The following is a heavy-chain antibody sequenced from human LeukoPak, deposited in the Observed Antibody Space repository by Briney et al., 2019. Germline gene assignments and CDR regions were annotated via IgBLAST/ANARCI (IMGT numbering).Heavy chain of an antibody. Sequence: GGSLRLSCAASGFTFSSYGMHWVRQAPGKGLEWVAVISYDGSNKYYADSVKGRFTISRDNSKNTLYLQMNSLRAEDTAVYYCAKLDIPLEGGNPYYYYGMDVWGQGTTVTVSS. CDR1: GFTFSSYG. CDR3: AKLDIPLEGGNPYYYYGMDV. D-gene: IGHD4-23*01. J-gene: IGHJ6*02. V-gene: IGHV3-30*18. CDR2: ISYDGSNK.